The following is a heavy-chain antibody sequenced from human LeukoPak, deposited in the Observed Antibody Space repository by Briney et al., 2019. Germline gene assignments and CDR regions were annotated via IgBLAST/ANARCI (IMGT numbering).Heavy chain of an antibody. J-gene: IGHJ5*02. CDR2: IPYDGSRN. CDR3: ARELFSSSWLDL. V-gene: IGHV3-30*02. Sequence: GGSLRLSCAASGFTFSNYDMHWVRQAPGKGLEWVSFIPYDGSRNYYAASVEGRFPISSDDSKNTVYLQMNSLSAEDTAMYFCARELFSSSWLDLWGQGALVTVFS. D-gene: IGHD6-19*01. CDR1: GFTFSNYD.